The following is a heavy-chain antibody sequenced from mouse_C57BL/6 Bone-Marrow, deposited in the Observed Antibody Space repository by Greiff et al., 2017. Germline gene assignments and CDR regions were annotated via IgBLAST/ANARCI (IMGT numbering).Heavy chain of an antibody. D-gene: IGHD1-1*01. Sequence: VQLQQPGAELVMPGASVKLSCKASGYTFTSYWMHWVKQRPGQGLEWIREIDPSDSYTNYNQKFKGKSTLTVDKSSSTAYMQLSSLTSEDSAVYYCANYYYGSSYEGYFDVWGTGTTVTVSS. CDR1: GYTFTSYW. CDR3: ANYYYGSSYEGYFDV. CDR2: IDPSDSYT. J-gene: IGHJ1*03. V-gene: IGHV1-69*01.